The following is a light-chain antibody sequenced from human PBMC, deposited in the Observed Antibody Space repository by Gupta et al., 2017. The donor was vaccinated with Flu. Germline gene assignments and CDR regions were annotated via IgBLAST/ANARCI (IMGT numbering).Light chain of an antibody. Sequence: DIQMTQSPSSLSASVGDRVTTTCRASQGVGKYLGWYQQKPGKAPKVLIYAASNLQAGVPSRFSGSGSGTEFTLTISSLQPEDFATYYCRQHNSYPLIFGGGT. CDR3: RQHNSYPLI. CDR2: AAS. V-gene: IGKV1-17*01. J-gene: IGKJ4*01. CDR1: QGVGKY.